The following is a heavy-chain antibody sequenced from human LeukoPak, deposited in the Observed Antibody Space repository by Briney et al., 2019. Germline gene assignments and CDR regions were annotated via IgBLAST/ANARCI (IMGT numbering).Heavy chain of an antibody. CDR1: GGSISSSSYY. D-gene: IGHD6-19*01. V-gene: IGHV4-39*01. CDR2: IYYSGST. J-gene: IGHJ1*01. Sequence: SETLSLTCTVSGGSISSSSYYWGWIRQPPGKGLEWIGSIYYSGSTYYNPSLKSRVTISVDTSKNQFSLKLSSVTAADTAVYYCAISIAMAGRRTFQHWGQGTLVTVSS. CDR3: AISIAMAGRRTFQH.